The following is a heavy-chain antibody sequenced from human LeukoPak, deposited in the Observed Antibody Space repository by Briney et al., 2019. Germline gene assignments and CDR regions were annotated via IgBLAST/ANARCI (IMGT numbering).Heavy chain of an antibody. D-gene: IGHD3-22*01. V-gene: IGHV4-59*01. CDR3: ARSSLRTQNSAYYYDSSGYNRYFQH. CDR2: IYYSGST. Sequence: SETLSLTCTVSGGSISSYHWSWIRQPPGKGLEWVGYIYYSGSTNYNPSLKSRVTISVDTSKNQHSLKLSYVTAADEAVYCCARSSLRTQNSAYYYDSSGYNRYFQHWGQGTLVTVSS. J-gene: IGHJ1*01. CDR1: GGSISSYH.